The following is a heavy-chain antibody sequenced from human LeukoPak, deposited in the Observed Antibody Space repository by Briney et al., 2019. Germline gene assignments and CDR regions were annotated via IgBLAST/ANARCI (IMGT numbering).Heavy chain of an antibody. CDR2: INHSGGT. D-gene: IGHD6-13*01. Sequence: PSETLSLTCAVYSGSFSGYYWSWIRQPPGKGLEWIGEINHSGGTNYNPSLKSRVTISVDTSKNQFSLKLSSVTAADTAVYYCARHAGGISATGTRPFDYWGQGTLVTVSS. CDR3: ARHAGGISATGTRPFDY. CDR1: SGSFSGYY. V-gene: IGHV4-34*01. J-gene: IGHJ4*02.